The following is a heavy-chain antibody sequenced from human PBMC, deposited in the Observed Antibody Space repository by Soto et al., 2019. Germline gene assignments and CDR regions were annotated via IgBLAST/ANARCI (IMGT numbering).Heavy chain of an antibody. V-gene: IGHV3-66*01. CDR1: GFTVSSNY. Sequence: EVQLVESGGGLVQPGGSLRLSCAASGFTVSSNYMSWVRQAPGKGLEWCSVIYSGGSTYYADSVKGRFTISRDNSKNTLYLQMNSLRAEDTAVYYCARALLPHDAFDIWGHGTMVTVSS. J-gene: IGHJ3*02. CDR2: IYSGGST. CDR3: ARALLPHDAFDI.